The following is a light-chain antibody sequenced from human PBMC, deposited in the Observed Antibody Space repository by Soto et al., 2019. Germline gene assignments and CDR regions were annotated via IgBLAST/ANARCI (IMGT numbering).Light chain of an antibody. CDR3: QQYNKWPGT. CDR2: GAS. V-gene: IGKV3D-15*01. CDR1: QSVSSD. Sequence: EIVMTQSPATLSVSPGERATLSCRASQSVSSDLAWYQQKPGQAPRLLMYGASTRATGIPARFSGSGSGTEFNLTIPSLKSEHFAVYYCQQYNKWPGTFGQGTKVDIK. J-gene: IGKJ1*01.